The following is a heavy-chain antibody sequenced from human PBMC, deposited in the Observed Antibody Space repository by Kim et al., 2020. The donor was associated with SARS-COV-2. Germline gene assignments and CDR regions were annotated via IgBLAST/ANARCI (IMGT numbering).Heavy chain of an antibody. Sequence: SETLSLTCAVYGGSFSGYYWSWIRQPPGKGLEWIGEINHSGSTNYNPSLKSRVTISVDTSKNQFSLKLSSVTAADTAVYYCAREEIAVAPGFDYWGQGTL. V-gene: IGHV4-34*01. D-gene: IGHD6-19*01. CDR3: AREEIAVAPGFDY. CDR2: INHSGST. J-gene: IGHJ4*02. CDR1: GGSFSGYY.